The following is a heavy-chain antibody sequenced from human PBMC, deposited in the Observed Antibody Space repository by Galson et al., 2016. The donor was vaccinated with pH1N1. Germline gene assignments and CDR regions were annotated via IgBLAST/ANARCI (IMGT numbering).Heavy chain of an antibody. V-gene: IGHV3-7*01. CDR2: IKPDGSEI. CDR3: AAGRDGAGFDS. J-gene: IGHJ4*02. D-gene: IGHD3-10*01. CDR1: EFTFSTYW. Sequence: SLRLSCAAPEFTFSTYWMNWVRQAPGEGLEWVADIKPDGSEIYYVDSVRGRFTISRDNAKKSVFLQMNGLRADDTAVYYCAAGRDGAGFDSWGQGTLVTVSS.